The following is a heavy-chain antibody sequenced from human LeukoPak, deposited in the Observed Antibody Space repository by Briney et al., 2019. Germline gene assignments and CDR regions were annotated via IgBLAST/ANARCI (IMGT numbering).Heavy chain of an antibody. J-gene: IGHJ6*03. CDR3: ASWGGVAVAYYMDV. V-gene: IGHV3-73*01. D-gene: IGHD6-19*01. Sequence: PGGSLRLSCAASGVTFSGSPMHWVRQASGKGLEWFGRIRGKANAYATAYAASVKGRFTISRDDSKNTAYLQMNSLKGEDTAVYYCASWGGVAVAYYMDVWGKGTTVTVSS. CDR2: IRGKANAYAT. CDR1: GVTFSGSP.